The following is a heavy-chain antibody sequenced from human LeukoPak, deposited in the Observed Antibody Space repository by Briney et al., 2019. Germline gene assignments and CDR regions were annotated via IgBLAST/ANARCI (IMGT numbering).Heavy chain of an antibody. J-gene: IGHJ6*02. Sequence: ASVKVSCKASGYTFTSYDINWVRQATGQGLEWMGWMNPNSGNTGYAQKFQGRVTMTRNTSISTAYMELRSLRSDDTAVCYCARAVTTSFGAYYYYGMDVWGQGTTVTVSS. CDR3: ARAVTTSFGAYYYYGMDV. CDR2: MNPNSGNT. D-gene: IGHD4-17*01. V-gene: IGHV1-8*01. CDR1: GYTFTSYD.